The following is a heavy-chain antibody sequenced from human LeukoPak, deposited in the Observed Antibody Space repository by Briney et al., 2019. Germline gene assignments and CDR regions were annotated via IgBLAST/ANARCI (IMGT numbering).Heavy chain of an antibody. CDR2: MNPATGNT. V-gene: IGHV1-8*01. J-gene: IGHJ4*02. Sequence: ASVKVSCKSSGYTFSSYDINWVRQAAGQGPEWMGWMNPATGNTGYAQKFQGRVTMTRDTSTRTAYMELSSLKSDDTAVYYCARLSETPPFYPGGRYLYLAYWGQGAQVTVSS. CDR3: ARLSETPPFYPGGRYLYLAY. CDR1: GYTFSSYD. D-gene: IGHD2-8*02.